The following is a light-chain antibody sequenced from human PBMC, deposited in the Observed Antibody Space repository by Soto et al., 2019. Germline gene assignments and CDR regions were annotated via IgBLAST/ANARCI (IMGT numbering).Light chain of an antibody. CDR2: DNV. J-gene: IGLJ1*01. CDR3: AAGGTAGDDGLSSPFYV. V-gene: IGLV1-44*01. Sequence: QSVLTQPPSASGTPGQRVTISCSTSNSNVGSNPVNWYQQLPGMAPKLTIYDNVERPSGVPDRFSGSRSGTAASLAISGLRSEDEADYYCAAGGTAGDDGLSSPFYVFGTGTKLTVL. CDR1: NSNVGSNP.